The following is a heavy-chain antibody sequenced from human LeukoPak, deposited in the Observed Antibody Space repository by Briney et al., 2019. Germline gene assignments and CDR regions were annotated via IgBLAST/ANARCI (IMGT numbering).Heavy chain of an antibody. V-gene: IGHV3-7*05. CDR3: AKNLLGSAAFSWYFDL. J-gene: IGHJ2*01. D-gene: IGHD1-26*01. CDR2: IKQDGRER. CDR1: GFTFGSYW. Sequence: PGGSLRLSCAASGFTFGSYWMTWVRQAPGKGLEWVANIKQDGRERYYVDSMKGRITISRDNAKNTLYLQMNSLRAEDTAVYYCAKNLLGSAAFSWYFDLWGRGTLVTVSS.